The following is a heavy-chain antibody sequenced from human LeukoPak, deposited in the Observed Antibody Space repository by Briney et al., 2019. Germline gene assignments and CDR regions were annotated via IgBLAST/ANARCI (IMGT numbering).Heavy chain of an antibody. J-gene: IGHJ4*02. D-gene: IGHD3-22*01. CDR2: ISSSSSYI. CDR1: GFTFSSYS. CDR3: WEGSGHSEYYFDY. V-gene: IGHV3-21*04. Sequence: KPGGSLRLSCAASGFTFSSYSMNWVRQAPGKGLEWVSSISSSSSYIYYADSVKGRFTISRDNAKNTLYLQMNSLRAEDTAVYYCWEGSGHSEYYFDYWGQGTLVTVSS.